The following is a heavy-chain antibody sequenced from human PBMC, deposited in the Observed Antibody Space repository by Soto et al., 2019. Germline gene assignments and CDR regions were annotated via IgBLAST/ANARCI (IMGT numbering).Heavy chain of an antibody. D-gene: IGHD6-19*01. V-gene: IGHV1-2*02. CDR2: INPNSGGT. CDR1: GYTFTGYY. Sequence: QVQLVQSGAEVKKPGASVKVSCKASGYTFTGYYMHWVRQAPGQGLEWMGWINPNSGGTNYAQKFQRRVTVTSERSISTADMELSRLRSDDTAVYYCARGNVDSSGCDCDSWGQGTLVIVSA. CDR3: ARGNVDSSGCDCDS. J-gene: IGHJ4*02.